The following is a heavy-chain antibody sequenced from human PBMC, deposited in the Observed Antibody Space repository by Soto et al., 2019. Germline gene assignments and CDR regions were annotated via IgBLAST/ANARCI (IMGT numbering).Heavy chain of an antibody. CDR3: ARRPSRPYDFWSGYRSGPRGGDAFDI. V-gene: IGHV1-8*01. Sequence: EASVKVSCKASGYTFTSYNINWVRQATGQGLEWMGWMNPNSGNTGYAQKFQGRVTMIRNTSISTAYMELSSLRSEDTAVYYCARRPSRPYDFWSGYRSGPRGGDAFDIWGQGTMVTVSS. CDR1: GYTFTSYN. D-gene: IGHD3-3*01. J-gene: IGHJ3*02. CDR2: MNPNSGNT.